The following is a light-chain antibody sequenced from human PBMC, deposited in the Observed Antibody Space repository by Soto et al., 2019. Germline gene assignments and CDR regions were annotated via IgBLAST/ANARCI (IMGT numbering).Light chain of an antibody. V-gene: IGLV2-14*01. CDR1: SSDVGGYNY. CDR3: GSYTGSRTYV. Sequence: QSALTQPASVSGSPGQSITISCTGTSSDVGGYNYVSWYQQHPGKAPKLMIYDVSNRPSGVSNRFSGSKSGNTASLTISGLQVEDEANYYYGSYTGSRTYVFGTGTKVTAL. CDR2: DVS. J-gene: IGLJ1*01.